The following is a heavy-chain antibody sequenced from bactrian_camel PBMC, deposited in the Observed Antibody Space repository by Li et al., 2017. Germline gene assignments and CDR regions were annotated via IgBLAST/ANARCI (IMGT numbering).Heavy chain of an antibody. CDR3: AAVRGSRYHSICPMSSVVYNY. CDR2: LNEDGSA. V-gene: IGHV3S26*01. D-gene: IGHD6*01. J-gene: IGHJ4*01. CDR1: GFTSSRYC. Sequence: QVQLVESGGGSVEAGGSLKLSCAASGFTSSRYCMGWFHQAPNKERERVATLNEDGSATYADFVNGRFTISQDNAKKTLYLQMNSLKPEDTAMYYCAAVRGSRYHSICPMSSVVYNYWAQGTQVTVS.